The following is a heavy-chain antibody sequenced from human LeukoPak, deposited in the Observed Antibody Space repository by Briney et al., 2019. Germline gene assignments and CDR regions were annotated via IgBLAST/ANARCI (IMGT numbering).Heavy chain of an antibody. CDR2: IYYSGTT. D-gene: IGHD3-10*01. V-gene: IGHV4-31*03. Sequence: SETLSLTCTVSGGSISSNSYYCSWVRHHPGKGLEWIGSIYYSGTTYSNPSLKSRLTISLNTSMNQFSLKLTSVTAADTAVYYCATGGFGPFEAWVQGMLVTVSS. CDR3: ATGGFGPFEA. CDR1: GGSISSNSYY. J-gene: IGHJ5*02.